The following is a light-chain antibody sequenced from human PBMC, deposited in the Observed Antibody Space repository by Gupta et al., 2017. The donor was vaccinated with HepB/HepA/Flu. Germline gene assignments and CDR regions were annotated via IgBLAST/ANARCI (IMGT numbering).Light chain of an antibody. Sequence: QSVLTQSTSVSGTPGQRVTISCSGSSSNVGRNNVNWYQQLPGTAPKLLIYYNDERPSGVPDRISGSKSGTSASLAISGLQSEDEADYYWAAWDTSLNVVVFGGGTKLTVL. CDR1: SSNVGRNN. CDR2: YND. V-gene: IGLV1-44*01. J-gene: IGLJ2*01. CDR3: AAWDTSLNVVV.